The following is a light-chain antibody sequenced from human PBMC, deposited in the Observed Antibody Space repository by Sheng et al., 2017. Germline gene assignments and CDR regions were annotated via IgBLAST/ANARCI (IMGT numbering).Light chain of an antibody. CDR3: QQYSSYSHS. CDR1: QSINFW. Sequence: DIQMTQSPTTLSASVGDRVTITCRASQSINFWVAWYQQKPGKAPKLLIYKASSLESGVPSKFSGSGSGTEFTLTISSLQPDDFATYYCQQYSSYSHSFGQGTRLEIK. V-gene: IGKV1-5*03. J-gene: IGKJ2*03. CDR2: KAS.